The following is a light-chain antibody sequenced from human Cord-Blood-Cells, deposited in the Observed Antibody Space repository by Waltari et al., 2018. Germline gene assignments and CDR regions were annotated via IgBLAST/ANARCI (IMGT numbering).Light chain of an antibody. J-gene: IGLJ7*01. V-gene: IGLV1-44*01. Sequence: VLTQPPSASGTPGQRVTISCSGSSSNIGSNTVNWYQQLPGTAPKLLIYSNNQRPSGVPDRFSGSKSGTSASLAISGLQSEDEADYYCAAWDDSLNGPVFGGGTQLTVL. CDR2: SNN. CDR1: SSNIGSNT. CDR3: AAWDDSLNGPV.